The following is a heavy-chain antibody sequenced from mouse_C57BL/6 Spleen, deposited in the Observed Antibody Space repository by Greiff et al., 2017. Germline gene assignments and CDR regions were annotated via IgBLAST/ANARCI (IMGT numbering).Heavy chain of an antibody. D-gene: IGHD1-1*01. CDR1: GFSLTSYG. CDR3: ARKGYGSSFGFDV. J-gene: IGHJ1*03. CDR2: IWSGGST. Sequence: VQLKQSGPGLVQPSQSLSITCTVSGFSLTSYGVHWVRQSPGKGLEWLGVIWSGGSTDYNAAFISRLSISKDNSKSQVFFKMNSLQADDTAIYYCARKGYGSSFGFDVWGTGTTVTVSS. V-gene: IGHV2-2*01.